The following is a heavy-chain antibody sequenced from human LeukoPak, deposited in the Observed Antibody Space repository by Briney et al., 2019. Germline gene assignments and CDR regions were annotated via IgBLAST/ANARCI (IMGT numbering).Heavy chain of an antibody. J-gene: IGHJ4*02. CDR1: GYTFTGYY. CDR3: ARGCTTTSCYDY. Sequence: ASVKVSCKASGYTFTGYYIHWVRQAPGQGLEWMGWINPDSGGTNYAQKFQGRVTMTRDTSIRTAYMELSRLRSDDTAVYYCARGCTTTSCYDYWGQGTLVTVSS. CDR2: INPDSGGT. D-gene: IGHD2-2*01. V-gene: IGHV1-2*02.